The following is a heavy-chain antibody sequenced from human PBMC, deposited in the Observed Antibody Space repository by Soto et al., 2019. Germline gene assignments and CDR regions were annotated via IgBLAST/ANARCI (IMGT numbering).Heavy chain of an antibody. CDR3: AMGGSGYTWFNEF. V-gene: IGHV1-69*01. Sequence: QEQLVQSGAEVKKPGSSVKVSCKASGGLFSSYPISWVRQVPGQGLEWMGGIIPVFQKAYYTQRFQGRVTITADESTNTAYTELSSLRSEDTAIYYWAMGGSGYTWFNEFWGQATLVTVSS. CDR2: IIPVFQKA. D-gene: IGHD3-22*01. J-gene: IGHJ4*02. CDR1: GGLFSSYP.